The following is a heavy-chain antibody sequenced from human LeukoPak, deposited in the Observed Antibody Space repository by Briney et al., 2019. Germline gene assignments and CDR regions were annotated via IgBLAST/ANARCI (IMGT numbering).Heavy chain of an antibody. CDR1: GDSISSYY. J-gene: IGHJ5*02. CDR2: IYYSGST. D-gene: IGHD6-13*01. Sequence: SETLSLTCTVSGDSISSYYWSWIRQPPGKGLQWIGYIYYSGSTNYNPSLKSRVTISVDAAKNQFSLKLSSVTAADTAVYYCARVGSSWNNWFDPWGQGTLVTVSS. V-gene: IGHV4-59*01. CDR3: ARVGSSWNNWFDP.